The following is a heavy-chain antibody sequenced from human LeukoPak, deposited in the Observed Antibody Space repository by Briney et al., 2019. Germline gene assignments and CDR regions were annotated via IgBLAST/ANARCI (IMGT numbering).Heavy chain of an antibody. Sequence: SETLSLTCTVSGGSISSYYWSWIRQPPGKGLEWIGYIYYSGSTNYNPSLKSRVTISVDTSKNQFSLKLSSVTAADTAVYYCARDLGYGDYANAFDIWGQETMVTVSS. V-gene: IGHV4-59*01. CDR1: GGSISSYY. CDR3: ARDLGYGDYANAFDI. J-gene: IGHJ3*02. D-gene: IGHD4-17*01. CDR2: IYYSGST.